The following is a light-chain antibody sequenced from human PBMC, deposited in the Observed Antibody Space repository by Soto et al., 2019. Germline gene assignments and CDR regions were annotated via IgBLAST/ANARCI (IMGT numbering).Light chain of an antibody. CDR3: QQSYSTPRT. Sequence: DIQMTQSPSSLSASVGDRVTITCRASESISNYLNWYQQTPGKAPKLLISAASSLQSGVPSRFSGSGTGTDFTLTISNLQPDDFATYYCQQSYSTPRTFGQGTKLEI. V-gene: IGKV1-39*01. J-gene: IGKJ2*02. CDR2: AAS. CDR1: ESISNY.